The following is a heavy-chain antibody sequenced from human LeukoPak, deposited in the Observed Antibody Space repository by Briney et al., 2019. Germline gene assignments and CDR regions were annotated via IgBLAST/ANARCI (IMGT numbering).Heavy chain of an antibody. Sequence: GGYLSRSCAVSGITRSNYGMSWVRQAQGQGLEWVAGISGSGGRTNYEDSVKGRFTISRDNPKNTLYLQMNSLRAEDTAVYCCARRGVVIRVILVGFHKEAYYFDSWGQGALVTVSS. J-gene: IGHJ4*02. CDR3: ARRGVVIRVILVGFHKEAYYFDS. CDR2: ISGSGGRT. CDR1: GITRSNYG. D-gene: IGHD3-22*01. V-gene: IGHV3-23*01.